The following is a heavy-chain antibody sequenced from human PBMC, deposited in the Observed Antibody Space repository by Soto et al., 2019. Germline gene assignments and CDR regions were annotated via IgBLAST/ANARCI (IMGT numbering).Heavy chain of an antibody. V-gene: IGHV4-34*01. J-gene: IGHJ4*02. Sequence: SATLSLTCALYGGSFDGYYWSWIRQSPGKGVERIGEIHHSGSTKYNPSLKSRVSLSVDTSTKQFSLKLSSVTAADTAVYYCASMVTAMGTFRDYWGQGTLVTVSS. CDR3: ASMVTAMGTFRDY. CDR1: GGSFDGYY. D-gene: IGHD2-21*02. CDR2: IHHSGST.